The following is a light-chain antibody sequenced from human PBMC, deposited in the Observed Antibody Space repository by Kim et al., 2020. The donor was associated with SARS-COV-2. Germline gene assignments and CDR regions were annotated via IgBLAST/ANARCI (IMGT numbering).Light chain of an antibody. V-gene: IGKV4-1*01. CDR2: WAS. Sequence: RSTSNYNSSQTVLHSCDSKKVLAWYQQKPGQPPKLLISWASSREAGVPDRFRGSGSGTDFTLTISSLQAEDVAVYYCQHYLRTPVTFGGGTKLEI. J-gene: IGKJ4*01. CDR1: QTVLHSCDSKKV. CDR3: QHYLRTPVT.